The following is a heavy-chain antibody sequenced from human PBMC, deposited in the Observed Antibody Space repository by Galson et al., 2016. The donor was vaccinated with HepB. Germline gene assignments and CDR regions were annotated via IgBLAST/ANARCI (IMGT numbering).Heavy chain of an antibody. V-gene: IGHV3-30*04. CDR3: AREGAYSGNDFGGGFDF. Sequence: SLRLSCAASGFTFSTYSMHWVRQAPGKGLQWVAVISSDGDNKFYADAVKGRFTVSRDNSKNTLFLQMNSLRHEDTAVYYCAREGAYSGNDFGGGFDFWGQGTLVTVSS. D-gene: IGHD5-12*01. CDR2: ISSDGDNK. CDR1: GFTFSTYS. J-gene: IGHJ4*02.